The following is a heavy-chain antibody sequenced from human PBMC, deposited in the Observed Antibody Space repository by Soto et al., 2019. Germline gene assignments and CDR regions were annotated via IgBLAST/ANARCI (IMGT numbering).Heavy chain of an antibody. J-gene: IGHJ4*02. CDR2: INADNGYS. Sequence: QVQLVQSGAEVKKPGASVKVSCNPSGYAFTSYTMHWVRQAPGQGLEWMGWINADNGYSKYSQKFQGRVTITRDTSASIAYMELSSLRSEDTAVYYCARDTGSGLRVEPGIFEYWGQGTLVTVSS. D-gene: IGHD1-26*01. CDR1: GYAFTSYT. V-gene: IGHV1-3*01. CDR3: ARDTGSGLRVEPGIFEY.